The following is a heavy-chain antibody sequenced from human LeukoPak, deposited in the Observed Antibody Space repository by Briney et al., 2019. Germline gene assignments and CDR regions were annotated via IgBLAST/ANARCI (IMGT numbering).Heavy chain of an antibody. V-gene: IGHV3-30*04. CDR2: ISYDGSNK. D-gene: IGHD1-26*01. CDR3: ARAPGGSGSYYFDY. J-gene: IGHJ4*02. Sequence: GGSLRLSCAASGFTFSSYAMHWVRQAPGKGLERVAVISYDGSNKYYADSVKGRFTISRDNSKNTLYLQMNSLRAEDTAVYYCARAPGGSGSYYFDYWGQGTLVTVSS. CDR1: GFTFSSYA.